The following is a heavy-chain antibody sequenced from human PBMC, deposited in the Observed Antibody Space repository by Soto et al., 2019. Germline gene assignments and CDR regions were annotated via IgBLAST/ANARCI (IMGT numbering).Heavy chain of an antibody. CDR1: GGSISSGGYY. V-gene: IGHV4-31*03. J-gene: IGHJ4*02. CDR3: ARSPEATVTAFDY. D-gene: IGHD4-17*01. Sequence: QVQLQESGPGLVKPSQTLSLTCTVSGGSISSGGYYWSWIRQHPGKGLEWIGYIYYSGSTYYNPSLKGRITISVDTSKNRFSPQLSSVTAADTAVYYCARSPEATVTAFDYWGQGTLVTVSS. CDR2: IYYSGST.